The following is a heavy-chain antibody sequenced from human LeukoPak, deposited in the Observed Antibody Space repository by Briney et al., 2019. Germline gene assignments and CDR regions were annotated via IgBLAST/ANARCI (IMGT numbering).Heavy chain of an antibody. J-gene: IGHJ6*02. V-gene: IGHV4-59*01. D-gene: IGHD2-2*03. CDR1: GGSMKNYY. Sequence: PSETLSLTCTVSGGSMKNYYWIWIRQSPGKGLEWIGYIYYSGSTNYNPSLKSRVTISVDTSKNQFSLKLSSVTAADTAVHYCARAGYCSSTSCQWVPLVWGQGTTVTVSS. CDR3: ARAGYCSSTSCQWVPLV. CDR2: IYYSGST.